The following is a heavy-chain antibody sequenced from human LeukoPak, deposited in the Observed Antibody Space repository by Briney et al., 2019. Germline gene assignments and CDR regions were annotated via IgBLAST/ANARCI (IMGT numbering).Heavy chain of an antibody. V-gene: IGHV3-23*01. Sequence: PGGSLRLSCAASGFTFSSYAMSWVRQAPGKGLEWVSAISGSGGSTYYADSVKGRFTIPRDNSKNTLYLQMNSLRAEDTAVYYCASWTNYYDSSGYYHPPHDAFDIWGQGTMVTVSS. CDR1: GFTFSSYA. D-gene: IGHD3-22*01. J-gene: IGHJ3*02. CDR3: ASWTNYYDSSGYYHPPHDAFDI. CDR2: ISGSGGST.